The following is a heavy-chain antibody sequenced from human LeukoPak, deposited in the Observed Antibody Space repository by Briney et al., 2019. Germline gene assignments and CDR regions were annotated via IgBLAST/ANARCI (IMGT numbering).Heavy chain of an antibody. CDR1: GFTFSSYA. CDR2: ISGSGGST. Sequence: GGSLRLSCAASGFTFSSYAMSWVRQAPGKGLEWVSAISGSGGSTYYADSVKGRFTISRDNSKNTLYLQMNSLRVEDTAVYYCVKDPDDLTAAGTVMVTHVDSWGQGTLVTVSS. V-gene: IGHV3-23*01. CDR3: VKDPDDLTAAGTVMVTHVDS. D-gene: IGHD6-13*01. J-gene: IGHJ4*02.